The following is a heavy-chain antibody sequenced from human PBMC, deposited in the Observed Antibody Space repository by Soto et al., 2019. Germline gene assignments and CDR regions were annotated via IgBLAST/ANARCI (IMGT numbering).Heavy chain of an antibody. J-gene: IGHJ4*02. Sequence: ASVKVSCKASGYTFTDYYMHWVRQAPGQVLECMVWINRKTGCTNYXXKFQGRVXXTRDTSITTAXMELSXLRSDDTAVYYCARDVVGSDYFDSWRQGTLVTVSS. CDR1: GYTFTDYY. V-gene: IGHV1-2*02. D-gene: IGHD1-26*01. CDR2: INRKTGCT. CDR3: ARDVVGSDYFDS.